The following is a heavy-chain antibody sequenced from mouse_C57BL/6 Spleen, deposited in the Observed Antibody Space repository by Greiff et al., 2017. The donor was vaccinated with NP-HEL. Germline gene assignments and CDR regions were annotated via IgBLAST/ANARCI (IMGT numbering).Heavy chain of an antibody. Sequence: VKLMESGGGLVKPGGSLKLSCAASGFTFSSYAMSWVRQTPEKRLEWVATISDGGSYTYYPDNVKGRFTISRDNAKNNLYLQMSHLKSEDTAMYYCARDGRSGYGAMDYWGQGTSVTVSS. J-gene: IGHJ4*01. CDR3: ARDGRSGYGAMDY. CDR1: GFTFSSYA. CDR2: ISDGGSYT. V-gene: IGHV5-4*01. D-gene: IGHD3-2*02.